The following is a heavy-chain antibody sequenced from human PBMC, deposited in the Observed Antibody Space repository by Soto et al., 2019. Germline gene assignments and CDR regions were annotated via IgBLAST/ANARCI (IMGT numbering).Heavy chain of an antibody. CDR1: GGSIASGDYY. Sequence: SETLSLTCIVSGGSIASGDYYWTWIRQPPGKGLEWIGYIYYSGSTYYNPSLKSRVTISVDTSMNEFFLRLSSVTAADTAVYYCARMVDGAKELTTRYGMYVWGQGTTVTVSS. CDR2: IYYSGST. CDR3: ARMVDGAKELTTRYGMYV. V-gene: IGHV4-30-4*08. J-gene: IGHJ6*02. D-gene: IGHD4-17*01.